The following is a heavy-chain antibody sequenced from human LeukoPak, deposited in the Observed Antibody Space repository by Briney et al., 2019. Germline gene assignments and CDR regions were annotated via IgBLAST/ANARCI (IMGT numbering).Heavy chain of an antibody. J-gene: IGHJ4*02. D-gene: IGHD2-2*01. CDR3: ARDCSSTSCSDY. Sequence: ALVKVSCKASGYTFTGYYMHWVRQAPGQGLEWMGWINPNGGGTNYAQKFQGRVTMTRDTSISTAYMELSRLRSDDTAVYYCARDCSSTSCSDYWGQGTLVTVSS. V-gene: IGHV1-2*02. CDR1: GYTFTGYY. CDR2: INPNGGGT.